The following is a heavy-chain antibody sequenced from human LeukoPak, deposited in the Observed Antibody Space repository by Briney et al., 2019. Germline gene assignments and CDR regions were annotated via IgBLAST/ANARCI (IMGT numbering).Heavy chain of an antibody. CDR3: ARDSGTSGWYRGASFDY. CDR2: ISSSSTYM. CDR1: GFTFSTYS. J-gene: IGHJ4*02. Sequence: GGSLRLSCAASGFTFSTYSMNWVRQTPGKGLEWVSSISSSSTYMHSADSVKGRFTISRDNAKNSLYLQMNNLKAEDTAVYYCARDSGTSGWYRGASFDYWGQGTLVTVSS. V-gene: IGHV3-21*01. D-gene: IGHD6-19*01.